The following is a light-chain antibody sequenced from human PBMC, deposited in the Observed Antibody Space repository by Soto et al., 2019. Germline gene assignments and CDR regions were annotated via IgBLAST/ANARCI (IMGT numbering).Light chain of an antibody. Sequence: DIQMTQSPSSLSAYVGDRVTITCRASQSISSYLSWYQQRPGKAPKLLIYAASSLQRGVPSRFSGGRSGTDFILTISSLQPEDIATYYCQQSYTTPLPFGPGTKVDIK. J-gene: IGKJ3*01. CDR2: AAS. CDR3: QQSYTTPLP. CDR1: QSISSY. V-gene: IGKV1-39*01.